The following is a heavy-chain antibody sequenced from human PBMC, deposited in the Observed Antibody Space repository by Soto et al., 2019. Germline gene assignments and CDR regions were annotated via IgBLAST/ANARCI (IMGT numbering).Heavy chain of an antibody. CDR2: IYYSGST. Sequence: LSLTCTVSGGSISSGDYYWSWIRQPPGKGLEWIGYIYYSGSTYYNPSLKSRVTISVDTSKNQFSLKLSSVTAADTAVYYCARRWLQLGYFDYWGRGTLVTVSS. CDR3: ARRWLQLGYFDY. J-gene: IGHJ4*02. CDR1: GGSISSGDYY. D-gene: IGHD5-12*01. V-gene: IGHV4-30-4*01.